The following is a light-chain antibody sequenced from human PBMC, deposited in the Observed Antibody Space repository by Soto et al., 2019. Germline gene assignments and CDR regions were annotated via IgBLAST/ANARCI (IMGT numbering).Light chain of an antibody. V-gene: IGKV1-17*02. CDR3: VQYNIYPWT. CDR2: AAS. Sequence: LHLTLSPSAPSASVGPIVTIAWPPSQDIRNDLAWYQEKPGKAPKSLIYAASRSQSGVPSRFSGSGSETEFGLTIINLQSEDFATYFCVQYNIYPWTFGQGTKVDIK. J-gene: IGKJ1*01. CDR1: QDIRND.